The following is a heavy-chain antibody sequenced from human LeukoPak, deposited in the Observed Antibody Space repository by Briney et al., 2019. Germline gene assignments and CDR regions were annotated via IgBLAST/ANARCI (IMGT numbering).Heavy chain of an antibody. J-gene: IGHJ4*02. CDR3: ARRRSNVGSLRITMVRGVTPIDY. CDR1: GGSFSGYY. V-gene: IGHV4-34*01. Sequence: SETLSLTCAVYGGSFSGYYWSWIRQPPGKGLEWVGEIHHSGSTNYNPSLKSRVTISVDTSKNQFSLKLSSVTAADTAVYYCARRRSNVGSLRITMVRGVTPIDYWGQGTLVTVSS. CDR2: IHHSGST. D-gene: IGHD3-10*01.